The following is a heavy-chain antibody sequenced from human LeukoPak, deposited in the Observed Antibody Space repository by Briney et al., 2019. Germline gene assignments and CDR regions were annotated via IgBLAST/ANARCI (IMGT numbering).Heavy chain of an antibody. CDR2: IKEDESAK. V-gene: IGHV3-7*01. CDR1: GCTFSTYW. D-gene: IGHD1-26*01. CDR3: ARDVGGSLDY. J-gene: IGHJ4*02. Sequence: GGSLRLSCAASGCTFSTYWMAWVRQAPGKGLEWVANIKEDESAKHQADSVKGRFTIFRDNAQNSVYLQMSSLRGEDTAVYYCARDVGGSLDYWGQGTLVTVSS.